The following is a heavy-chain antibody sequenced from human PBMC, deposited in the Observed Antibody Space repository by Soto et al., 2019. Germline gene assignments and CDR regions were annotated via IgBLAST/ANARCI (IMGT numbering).Heavy chain of an antibody. D-gene: IGHD2-21*02. J-gene: IGHJ4*02. Sequence: QVQLVQSGAEEKKPGASVKVSCKASGYTFTSYAMHWVLQAPGQRLEWMGWINAGNGNTKYSQKFQGRVTITRDTSASTAYMELSSLRSEDTAVYDCARSIVVVTALYYLGQGTLVTVSS. CDR3: ARSIVVVTALYY. V-gene: IGHV1-3*05. CDR2: INAGNGNT. CDR1: GYTFTSYA.